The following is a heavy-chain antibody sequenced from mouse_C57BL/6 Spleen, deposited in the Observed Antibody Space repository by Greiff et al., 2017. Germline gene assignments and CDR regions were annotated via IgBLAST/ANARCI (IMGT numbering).Heavy chain of an antibody. CDR3: ARSSPHYYGCTGGCFDD. D-gene: IGHD1-1*01. V-gene: IGHV1-82*01. Sequence: QVQLQQSGPELVTPGASVKISCKASGYAFSSSWLNWVKQRPGNGLEWIGRIYPGDGDTNYNGKFKGKATLTADTSSSTAYMQLSSLTTEDSSVYFCARSSPHYYGCTGGCFDDWGTGTTVTVSS. CDR1: GYAFSSSW. CDR2: IYPGDGDT. J-gene: IGHJ1*03.